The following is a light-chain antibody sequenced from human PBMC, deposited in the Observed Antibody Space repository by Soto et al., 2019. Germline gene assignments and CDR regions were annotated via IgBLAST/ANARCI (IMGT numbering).Light chain of an antibody. CDR2: DVT. V-gene: IGLV2-11*01. CDR3: CSYAGSYTV. Sequence: QSALTQPRSVSGSPGQSVTISCTGTSSDVGGYNYVSWYHQHPGKAPKLMIYDVTKRPSGVPDRFSGSKSGNTASLTVSGLQAEDEADYYCCSYAGSYTVFGGGTKLTFL. CDR1: SSDVGGYNY. J-gene: IGLJ2*01.